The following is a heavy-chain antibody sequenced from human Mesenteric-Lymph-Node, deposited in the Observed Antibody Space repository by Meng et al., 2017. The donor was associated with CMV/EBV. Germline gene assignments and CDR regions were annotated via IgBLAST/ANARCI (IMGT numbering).Heavy chain of an antibody. J-gene: IGHJ4*02. CDR3: ARGGVPAATDY. V-gene: IGHV3-9*01. CDR1: GFTFDDYA. Sequence: GGSLRLSCAASGFTFDDYAMHWVRQAPGKGLEWVSGISWNSGSIGYADSVKGRFTISRDNAKNSLYLQMNSLRAEDTAVYYCARGGVPAATDYWGQGTLVTVSS. CDR2: ISWNSGSI. D-gene: IGHD2-2*01.